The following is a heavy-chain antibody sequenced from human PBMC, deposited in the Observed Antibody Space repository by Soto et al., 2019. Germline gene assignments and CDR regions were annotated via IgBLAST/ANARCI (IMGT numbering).Heavy chain of an antibody. CDR2: IYWNDDE. Sequence: QITLKESGPTLVKPTQTLTLTCTFSGFSLSTTAEGVGWIRQPPGKALEWLALIYWNDDERYSPSLKSRLTITKDTSKNHVVLTMTTVDPLDTATYYCAHGTCSSADCYPNPYLDYWGQGILVTVSS. CDR3: AHGTCSSADCYPNPYLDY. D-gene: IGHD2-2*01. V-gene: IGHV2-5*01. J-gene: IGHJ4*02. CDR1: GFSLSTTAEG.